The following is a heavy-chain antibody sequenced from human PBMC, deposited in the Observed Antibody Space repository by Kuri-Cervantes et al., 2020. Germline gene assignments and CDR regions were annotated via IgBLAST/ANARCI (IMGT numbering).Heavy chain of an antibody. CDR1: GFTFSSYW. D-gene: IGHD3-9*01. V-gene: IGHV3-7*01. CDR2: IKQDGSEE. CDR3: ARAWGDILTGYWGDAFDI. J-gene: IGHJ3*02. Sequence: GGSLRLSCAASGFTFSSYWMSWVRQAPGKGLEWVANIKQDGSEEYYVDSVKGRFTISRDNAKNSLYLQMNSLRAEDTAVYYCARAWGDILTGYWGDAFDIWGQGTMVTVSS.